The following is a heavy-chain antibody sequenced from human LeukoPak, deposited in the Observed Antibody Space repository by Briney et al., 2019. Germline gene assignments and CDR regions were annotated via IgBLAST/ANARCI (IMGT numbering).Heavy chain of an antibody. Sequence: SETLSLTCTVSGGSISSYYWSWIRQPPGKGLEWIGYIYYSGTTNYNPSLKSRVTIPVDTSKNQFSLKLSSVTAADTAVYYCARGVYIAAAQYGYWGQGTLVSVSS. V-gene: IGHV4-59*01. CDR1: GGSISSYY. CDR3: ARGVYIAAAQYGY. D-gene: IGHD6-13*01. CDR2: IYYSGTT. J-gene: IGHJ4*02.